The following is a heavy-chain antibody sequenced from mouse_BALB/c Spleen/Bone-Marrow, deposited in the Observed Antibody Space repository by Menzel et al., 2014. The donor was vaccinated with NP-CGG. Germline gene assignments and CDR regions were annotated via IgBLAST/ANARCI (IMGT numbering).Heavy chain of an antibody. J-gene: IGHJ3*01. Sequence: QVQLQQSGTELVRPGASVKLSCKTSGYIFTSYWIHWVKQRSGQGLEWIARIYPGSGSTYYNEKFEGKATLTADKSSSTAYMQLSSLKSEDSAVYFCASGVTTGWFVYWGQGTLVTVSA. V-gene: IGHV1-76*01. CDR1: GYIFTSYW. CDR2: IYPGSGST. CDR3: ASGVTTGWFVY. D-gene: IGHD2-2*01.